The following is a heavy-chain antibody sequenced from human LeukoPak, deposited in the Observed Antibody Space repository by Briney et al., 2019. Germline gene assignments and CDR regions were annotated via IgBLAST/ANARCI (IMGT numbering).Heavy chain of an antibody. J-gene: IGHJ5*02. D-gene: IGHD6-19*01. CDR2: ISWNSGSI. CDR1: GFSFDDYA. CDR3: ARDAPYSSGPRYNWFDP. Sequence: PGRSLRLSCAASGFSFDDYAMHWVRQAPGKGLEWVSGISWNSGSIGYADSVKGRFTISRDNAKNSLYLQMNSLRAEDTAVYYCARDAPYSSGPRYNWFDPWGQGTLVTVSS. V-gene: IGHV3-9*01.